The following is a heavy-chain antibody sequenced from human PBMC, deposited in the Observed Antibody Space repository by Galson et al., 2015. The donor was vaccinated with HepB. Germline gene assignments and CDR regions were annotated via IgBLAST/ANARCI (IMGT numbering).Heavy chain of an antibody. CDR2: TYYRSKWYN. Sequence: CAISGDSVSSHSAAWNWIRQSPSRGLEWLGRTYYRSKWYNDYAVSVKSRITINPDTSKNQFSLQLNSVTPEDTAVYYCARARWLGGSRWYYFDYWGQGTLVTVSS. V-gene: IGHV6-1*01. CDR1: GDSVSSHSAA. J-gene: IGHJ4*02. D-gene: IGHD4-23*01. CDR3: ARARWLGGSRWYYFDY.